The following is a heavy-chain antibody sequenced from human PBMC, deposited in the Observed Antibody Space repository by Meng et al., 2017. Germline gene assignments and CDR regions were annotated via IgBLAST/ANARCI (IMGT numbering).Heavy chain of an antibody. J-gene: IGHJ4*02. CDR1: GFTFSSYW. D-gene: IGHD6-13*01. Sequence: GESLKISCAASGFTFSSYWMHGVRQAPGKGLVWGARINSDGSSTSYADSVKGRFTISRDNAKNTLYLQMNSLRAEDTAVYYCARDGLPRGIADYWGQGTLVTVSS. CDR3: ARDGLPRGIADY. CDR2: INSDGSST. V-gene: IGHV3-74*01.